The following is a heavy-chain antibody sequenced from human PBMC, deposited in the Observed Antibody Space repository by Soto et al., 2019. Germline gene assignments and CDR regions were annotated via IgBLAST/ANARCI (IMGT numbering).Heavy chain of an antibody. D-gene: IGHD6-13*01. CDR2: IDPGDSHI. Sequence: GESLKISCKGSGYNFPTYWIGWVRQMPGKGLEWMGIIDPGDSHIRYSPSFQGQVTISVDKSISTAYLQWSSLKASDTAMYYCARLGGGIASAGYYYYGMDVWGQRTTVTVSS. CDR3: ARLGGGIASAGYYYYGMDV. CDR1: GYNFPTYW. V-gene: IGHV5-51*01. J-gene: IGHJ6*02.